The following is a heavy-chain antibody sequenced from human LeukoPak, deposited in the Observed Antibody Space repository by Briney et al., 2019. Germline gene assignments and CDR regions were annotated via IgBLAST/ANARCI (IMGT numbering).Heavy chain of an antibody. CDR2: ISAYNGKT. V-gene: IGHV1-18*01. J-gene: IGHJ6*03. CDR3: ARGDSSSWYGGSYYMDV. D-gene: IGHD6-13*01. CDR1: GYTFTSYG. Sequence: ASVKVSCKASGYTFTSYGISWVRQAPGQGLEWMGWISAYNGKTNYAQKLQGRVTMTTDTSTSTAYMELRSLRSDDTAVYYCARGDSSSWYGGSYYMDVWGKGTTVTVSS.